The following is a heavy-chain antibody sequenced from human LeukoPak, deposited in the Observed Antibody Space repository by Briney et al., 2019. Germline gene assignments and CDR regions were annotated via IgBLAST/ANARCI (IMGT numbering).Heavy chain of an antibody. J-gene: IGHJ4*02. D-gene: IGHD3-10*01. CDR2: IANGAT. Sequence: PSETLSLTCTVAGGGISTYYWNWIRQTPGKGREWVGHIANGATDYNPSLKSRAIISVDTSKNQISLRLTSVTAADTAVYHCARDKAHSYGYYFDPWGPGTQVLVSS. V-gene: IGHV4-4*08. CDR3: ARDKAHSYGYYFDP. CDR1: GGGISTYY.